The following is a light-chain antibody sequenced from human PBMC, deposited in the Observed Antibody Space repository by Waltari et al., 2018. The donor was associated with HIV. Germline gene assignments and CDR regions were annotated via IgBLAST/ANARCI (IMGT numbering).Light chain of an antibody. V-gene: IGKV3-20*01. CDR3: QQYGDTSVT. Sequence: PGERATLSCRASQTVTTDYFAWYQHKSGQTPWLLIYGAWKRATDIPDRFIGSGSGTDFTLTITRLEPEDFATYYCQQYGDTSVTFGQGTKVEL. CDR1: QTVTTDY. J-gene: IGKJ1*01. CDR2: GAW.